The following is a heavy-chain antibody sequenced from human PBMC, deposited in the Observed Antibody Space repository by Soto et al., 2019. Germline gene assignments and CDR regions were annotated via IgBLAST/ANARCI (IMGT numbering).Heavy chain of an antibody. V-gene: IGHV3-11*01. CDR1: GFTFSDYY. Sequence: GGSLRLSCAASGFTFSDYYMSWIRQAPGKGLEWVSYISSSGSTIYYADSVKGRFTISRDNATNSLYLQMNSLRDEDTDVYYGARVGIAARYFDYWGQGNLVTVSS. CDR3: ARVGIAARYFDY. D-gene: IGHD6-13*01. J-gene: IGHJ4*02. CDR2: ISSSGSTI.